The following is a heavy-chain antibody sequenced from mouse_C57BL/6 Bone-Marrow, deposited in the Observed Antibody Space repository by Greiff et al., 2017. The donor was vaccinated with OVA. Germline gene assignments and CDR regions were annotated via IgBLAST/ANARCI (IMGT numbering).Heavy chain of an antibody. Sequence: EVKLMESGGGLVKPGGSLKLSCAASGFTFSSYAMSWVRQTPEKRLEWVATISDGGSYTYYPDNVKGRFTISRDNAKHNLYLQMSHLKSEDTAMYYCSRGGIVTTIDYWGQGTTLTVSS. CDR1: GFTFSSYA. J-gene: IGHJ2*01. CDR2: ISDGGSYT. V-gene: IGHV5-4*03. CDR3: SRGGIVTTIDY. D-gene: IGHD2-5*01.